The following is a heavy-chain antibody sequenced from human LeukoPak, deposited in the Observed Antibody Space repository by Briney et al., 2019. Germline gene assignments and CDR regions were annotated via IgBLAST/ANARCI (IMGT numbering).Heavy chain of an antibody. CDR2: INPSGGST. D-gene: IGHD5-18*01. CDR3: ARSSVDTAMPKNWFDP. V-gene: IGHV1-46*01. CDR1: GYTFTSYY. J-gene: IGHJ5*02. Sequence: ASVKVSCKASGYTFTSYYMHWVRQAPGQGLEWMGIINPSGGSTSYAQKFQGRVTMTRDTSTSTVYMELSSLRSEDTAVYYCARSSVDTAMPKNWFDPWGQGTLVTVSS.